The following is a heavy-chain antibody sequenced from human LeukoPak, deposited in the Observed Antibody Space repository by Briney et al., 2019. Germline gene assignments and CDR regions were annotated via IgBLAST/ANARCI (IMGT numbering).Heavy chain of an antibody. J-gene: IGHJ6*02. V-gene: IGHV5-51*01. CDR2: IYPGDSDT. D-gene: IGHD2-2*01. Sequence: GESLKISCKGSGYSFTSYWIGWVRQMPGKGLEWTGIIYPGDSDTRYSPSFQGQVTISADKSISTAYLQWSSLKASDTAMYYCATHYCSSTSCSKDKYYYYYYGMDVWGQGTTVTVSS. CDR1: GYSFTSYW. CDR3: ATHYCSSTSCSKDKYYYYYYGMDV.